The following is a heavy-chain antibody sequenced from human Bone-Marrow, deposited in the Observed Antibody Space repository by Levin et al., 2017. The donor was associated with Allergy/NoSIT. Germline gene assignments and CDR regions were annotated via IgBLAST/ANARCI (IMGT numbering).Heavy chain of an antibody. CDR1: GGSISSSSYY. J-gene: IGHJ5*02. CDR3: ASCSSTSGGWFDP. Sequence: SETLSLTCTVSGGSISSSSYYWGWIRQPPGKGLEWIGSIYYSGSTYYNPSLKSRVTISVDTSKNQFSLKLSSVTAADTAVYYCASCSSTSGGWFDPWGQGTLVTVSS. V-gene: IGHV4-39*01. D-gene: IGHD2-2*01. CDR2: IYYSGST.